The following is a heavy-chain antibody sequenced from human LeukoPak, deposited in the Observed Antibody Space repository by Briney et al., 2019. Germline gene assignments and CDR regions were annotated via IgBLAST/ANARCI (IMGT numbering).Heavy chain of an antibody. CDR3: ARAREDGGATVIHFDY. Sequence: ASVKVSCKASGYTVTSYYMHWVRQAPGQGLEWMGILNPNGGSSNYAQKFQGRATLTRATSTSTVYMELSSLRSEDTAVYYCARAREDGGATVIHFDYWGQGTLVTVSS. CDR1: GYTVTSYY. CDR2: LNPNGGSS. J-gene: IGHJ4*02. D-gene: IGHD1-26*01. V-gene: IGHV1-46*01.